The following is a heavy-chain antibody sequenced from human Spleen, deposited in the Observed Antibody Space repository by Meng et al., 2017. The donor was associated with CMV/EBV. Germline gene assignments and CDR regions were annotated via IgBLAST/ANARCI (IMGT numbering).Heavy chain of an antibody. CDR2: ISGYNGKT. CDR3: ARDLITMTPNWFDP. D-gene: IGHD3-22*01. Sequence: KASGYTCTSYGISWVRQAPGQGLEWMGWISGYNGKTNYAQKFQGRVTMTTDTSTSTAYMELRSLRSDDTAVYYCARDLITMTPNWFDPWGQGTLVTVSS. J-gene: IGHJ5*02. CDR1: GYTCTSYG. V-gene: IGHV1-18*01.